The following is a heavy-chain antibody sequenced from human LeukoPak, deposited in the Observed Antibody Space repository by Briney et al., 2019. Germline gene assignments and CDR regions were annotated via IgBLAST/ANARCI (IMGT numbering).Heavy chain of an antibody. CDR2: INPNSGGT. J-gene: IGHJ5*02. CDR1: GYTFTGYY. CDR3: ARDYYGSGSYLYNWFDP. Sequence: ASVKVSCKASGYTFTGYYMHWVRQAPGQGLEWMGWINPNSGGTNYAQKFQGRVTMTRDTSISTAYMEPSRLRSDDTAVYYCARDYYGSGSYLYNWFDPWGQGTLVTVSS. V-gene: IGHV1-2*02. D-gene: IGHD3-10*01.